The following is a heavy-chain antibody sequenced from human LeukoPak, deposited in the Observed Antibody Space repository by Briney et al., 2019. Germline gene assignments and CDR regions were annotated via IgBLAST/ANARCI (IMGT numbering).Heavy chain of an antibody. D-gene: IGHD1-26*01. Sequence: PSETLSLTCTVSGGSISTYYWSWIRHSPEKGLEWIGYAYHTGTTNYNPSFKSRVTISVDTSNNQFSLTLTSLTAADTAVYYCAGAVGEIRYFDYWGQGSLITVSS. V-gene: IGHV4-59*01. J-gene: IGHJ4*02. CDR2: AYHTGTT. CDR1: GGSISTYY. CDR3: AGAVGEIRYFDY.